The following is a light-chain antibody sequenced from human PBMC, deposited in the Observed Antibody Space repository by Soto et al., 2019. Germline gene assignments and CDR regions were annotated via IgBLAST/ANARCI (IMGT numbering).Light chain of an antibody. J-gene: IGKJ2*01. CDR3: QQFDNSPLYT. CDR2: GAS. Sequence: DIVLTQSPVTLSLSPGERATLSCRASQSLRSSYLAWYQQKPGQAPRLLMSGASNRATGFPDRFSGSGSGTDFTLTISRLEPEDFAVYYCHCQQFDNSPLYTFGQGTKLEIK. CDR1: QSLRSSY. V-gene: IGKV3-20*01.